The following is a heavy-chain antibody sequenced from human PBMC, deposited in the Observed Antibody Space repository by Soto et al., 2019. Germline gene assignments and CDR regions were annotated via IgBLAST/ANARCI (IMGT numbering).Heavy chain of an antibody. V-gene: IGHV2-26*01. CDR1: AFSLSNARMG. CDR2: IFSNDEK. J-gene: IGHJ3*02. CDR3: ARIKVHYDYIWGSYRLAPDAFDI. Sequence: AGPTLVNPTDTLTLTCNVSAFSLSNARMGVSWIRQPPGKALEWLAHIFSNDEKSYSTSLKSRLTISKDTSKSQVVLTMTNMDPVDTATYYCARIKVHYDYIWGSYRLAPDAFDIWGQGTMVTVSS. D-gene: IGHD3-16*02.